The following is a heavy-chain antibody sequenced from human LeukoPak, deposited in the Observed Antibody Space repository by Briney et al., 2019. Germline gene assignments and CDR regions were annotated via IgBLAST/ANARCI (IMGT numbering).Heavy chain of an antibody. CDR2: IYYSGST. Sequence: SETLSLTCTVSGGSISYYYWSWIRQPPGKGLEWIGYIYYSGSTNYESSLKSRVTISVDTSKNQFSLKLRSVTAADTAVYYCARTTEGGYNYGYFYYYYMDVWGKGTTVTISS. D-gene: IGHD5-18*01. CDR1: GGSISYYY. J-gene: IGHJ6*03. CDR3: ARTTEGGYNYGYFYYYYMDV. V-gene: IGHV4-59*01.